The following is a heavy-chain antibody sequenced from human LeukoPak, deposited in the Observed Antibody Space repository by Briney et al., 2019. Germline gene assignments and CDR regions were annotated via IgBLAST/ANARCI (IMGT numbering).Heavy chain of an antibody. D-gene: IGHD1-26*01. J-gene: IGHJ4*02. Sequence: GGSLRLSCAVSGFTFSNYGMNWLRQAPGKGLDWVSFISSGSRSIYYADSVKGRFTISRDNSKNTLYLQMNSLRAEDTAVYYCARDIEWELPDYWGQGTLVTVSS. V-gene: IGHV3-21*01. CDR2: ISSGSRSI. CDR3: ARDIEWELPDY. CDR1: GFTFSNYG.